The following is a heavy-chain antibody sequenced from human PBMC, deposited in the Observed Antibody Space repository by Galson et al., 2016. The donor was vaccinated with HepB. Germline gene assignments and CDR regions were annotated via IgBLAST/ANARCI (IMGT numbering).Heavy chain of an antibody. CDR1: GFTFRTYS. V-gene: IGHV3-21*01. D-gene: IGHD6-13*01. CDR2: ISSSSSYI. J-gene: IGHJ5*02. Sequence: SLRLSCAASGFTFRTYSMNWVRQAPGKGLEWVSSISSSSSYIYYADSVKGRFTISRDNAKNSLYLQMNSLRAEDTAVYYCARDAGGRWYPYNWLDPWGQGTLVTVSS. CDR3: ARDAGGRWYPYNWLDP.